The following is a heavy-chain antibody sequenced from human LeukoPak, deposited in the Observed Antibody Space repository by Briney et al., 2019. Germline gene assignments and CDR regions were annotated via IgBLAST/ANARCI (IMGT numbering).Heavy chain of an antibody. CDR1: GFTVSSNS. J-gene: IGHJ4*02. V-gene: IGHV3-53*01. CDR3: ARVTAYYDILTGYYNPYYFDY. D-gene: IGHD3-9*01. Sequence: PGGSLRLSCTVSGFTVSSNSMSWVRQAPGKGLEWASFIYSDNTHYSDSVKGRFTISRDNAKNSLYLQMNSLRAEDTAVYYCARVTAYYDILTGYYNPYYFDYWVQGTLVTVSS. CDR2: IYSDNT.